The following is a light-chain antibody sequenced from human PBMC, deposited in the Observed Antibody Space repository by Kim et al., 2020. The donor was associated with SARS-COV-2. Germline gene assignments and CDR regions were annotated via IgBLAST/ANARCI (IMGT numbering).Light chain of an antibody. J-gene: IGKJ1*01. CDR2: DAF. CDR1: QPIKDNY. Sequence: LSPGERATLSCRASQPIKDNYLAWYQQKPGQAPRPLIYDAFNRATGIPDRFSGSGSGTDFTLTISKVEPEDIAVYYCQQYDTSKTFGQGTKVDIK. CDR3: QQYDTSKT. V-gene: IGKV3-20*01.